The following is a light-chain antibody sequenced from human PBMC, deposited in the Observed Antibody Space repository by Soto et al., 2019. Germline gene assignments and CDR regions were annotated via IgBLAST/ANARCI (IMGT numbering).Light chain of an antibody. CDR3: CSYAGSYPLYV. V-gene: IGLV2-11*01. Sequence: QSALTQPRSVSGSPGQSVTISCTGTSSDVGGYNYVPWYQQHPGKAPKLMIYDVSKRPSGVPDRFSGSKSGNTASLTISGLQAEDEADYYCCSYAGSYPLYVFGTGTQLTVL. J-gene: IGLJ1*01. CDR1: SSDVGGYNY. CDR2: DVS.